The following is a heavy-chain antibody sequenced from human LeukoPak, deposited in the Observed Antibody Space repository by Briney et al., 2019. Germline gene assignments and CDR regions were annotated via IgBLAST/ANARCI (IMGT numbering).Heavy chain of an antibody. CDR2: IDSSSSSI. V-gene: IGHV3-48*01. J-gene: IGHJ4*02. CDR3: ARGNGPGSFIIDY. Sequence: GGSLRLSCAASGFISTSHSMNWVRQAPGKGLEWVSFIDSSSSSIHYADSVRGRFTISRDNAKNLLYLQMNSLRAEDTAEYFCARGNGPGSFIIDYWGQGTLVAASS. CDR1: GFISTSHS. D-gene: IGHD3-10*01.